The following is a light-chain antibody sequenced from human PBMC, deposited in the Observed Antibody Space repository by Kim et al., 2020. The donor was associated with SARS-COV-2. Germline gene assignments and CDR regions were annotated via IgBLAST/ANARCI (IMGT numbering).Light chain of an antibody. CDR2: STS. J-gene: IGLJ3*02. CDR1: TGTVTSNYY. CDR3: LIYYRGTLV. V-gene: IGLV7-43*01. Sequence: PGATVTLTCASSTGTVTSNYYPNWFQQIPGQAPRALIYSTSNKYSWSPARFSGSLLGGEAALTLSGVRPEDEAEYYCLIYYRGTLVFGGGTKLTVL.